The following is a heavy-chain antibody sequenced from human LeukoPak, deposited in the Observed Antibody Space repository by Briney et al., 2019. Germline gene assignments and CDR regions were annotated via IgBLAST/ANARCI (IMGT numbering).Heavy chain of an antibody. D-gene: IGHD1-26*01. CDR1: GFTFSSYG. CDR2: IWYDGSNK. CDR3: AREQVGALDY. J-gene: IGHJ4*02. V-gene: IGHV3-33*01. Sequence: GGSLRLSCAASGFTFSSYGMHWVRQAPGKGPEWVAVIWYDGSNKYYADSVKGRFTISRDNSKNTLYLQMNSLRAEDTAVYYCAREQVGALDYWGQGTLVTVSS.